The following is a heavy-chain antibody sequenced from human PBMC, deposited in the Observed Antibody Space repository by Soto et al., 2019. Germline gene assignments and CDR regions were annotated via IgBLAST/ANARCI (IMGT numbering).Heavy chain of an antibody. CDR3: AKVDYGDYFSYYFDY. Sequence: GGSLRLSCAASGFTFSSYAMSWVRQAPGKGLEWVSAISGSGGSTYYADSVKGRFTISRDNSKNTLYLQMNSLRAEDTAVYYCAKVDYGDYFSYYFDYWGQGTLVTVSS. D-gene: IGHD4-17*01. V-gene: IGHV3-23*01. J-gene: IGHJ4*02. CDR2: ISGSGGST. CDR1: GFTFSSYA.